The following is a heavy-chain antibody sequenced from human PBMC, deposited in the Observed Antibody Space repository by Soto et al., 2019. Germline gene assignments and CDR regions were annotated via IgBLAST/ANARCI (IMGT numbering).Heavy chain of an antibody. CDR1: GYSISSSNL. V-gene: IGHV4-28*01. CDR3: ARREIQGPIDY. J-gene: IGHJ4*02. Sequence: QVQLQESGPGLVKPSDTLSLTCAVSGYSISSSNLWGWIRQPPGKGLEWIGYIYYSGTTYYNPSLKSRVTLSVDTSKKQFSLKLTSVTGVDTAVYYCARREIQGPIDYWGQGTLVTVSS. CDR2: IYYSGTT. D-gene: IGHD1-26*01.